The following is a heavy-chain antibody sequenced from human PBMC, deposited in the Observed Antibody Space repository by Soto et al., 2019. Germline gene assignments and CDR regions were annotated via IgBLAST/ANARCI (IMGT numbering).Heavy chain of an antibody. CDR2: IIPIFGTA. V-gene: IGHV1-69*12. Sequence: QVQLVQSGAEVKKPGSSVKVSCKASGGTFSSYAISWVRQAPGQGLEWMGGIIPIFGTANYAQKLQGRVTITADECRRTAYSELRRLISKYTAVYYCARDPSPSYYYDSRGFSGSGSDVWGQGTTVNVS. J-gene: IGHJ6*02. CDR1: GGTFSSYA. D-gene: IGHD3-22*01. CDR3: ARDPSPSYYYDSRGFSGSGSDV.